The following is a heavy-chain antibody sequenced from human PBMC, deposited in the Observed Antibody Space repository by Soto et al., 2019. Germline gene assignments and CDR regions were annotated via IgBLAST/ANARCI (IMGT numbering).Heavy chain of an antibody. CDR1: GYSFTGNS. CDR3: AKDGVMELMVYGDYYYYYMDV. V-gene: IGHV1-69*13. Sequence: GASVKVSCKASGYSFTGNSMHWVRQAPGQGLEWMGWIIPNFGTANYAQKFQGRVTITADESTSTAYMELSSLRAEDTAVYYCAKDGVMELMVYGDYYYYYMDVWGKGTTVTVSS. CDR2: IIPNFGTA. D-gene: IGHD2-8*01. J-gene: IGHJ6*03.